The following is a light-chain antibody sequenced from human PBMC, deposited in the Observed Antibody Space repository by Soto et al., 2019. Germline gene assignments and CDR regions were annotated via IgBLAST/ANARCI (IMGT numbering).Light chain of an antibody. Sequence: QSVLPQPPSASGTPGQTVTISCSGSSSNIGNNYVYWYQQVPGTAPKLLMYKSNQRPSGVPDRFSGSKSGTSASLAISGLRSEDEADYYCAAWDDRLSGRVFGGGTKLTVL. CDR2: KSN. V-gene: IGLV1-47*01. CDR1: SSNIGNNY. J-gene: IGLJ3*02. CDR3: AAWDDRLSGRV.